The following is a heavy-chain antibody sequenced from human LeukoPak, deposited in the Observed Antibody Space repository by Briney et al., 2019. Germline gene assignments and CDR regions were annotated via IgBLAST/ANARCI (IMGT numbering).Heavy chain of an antibody. J-gene: IGHJ4*02. CDR1: GYSLTDLS. CDR3: AKSHGDYGLLDY. CDR2: FDPEDGEP. Sequence: ASVKVSCKASGYSLTDLSLHWVRQAPGKGLEWMGGFDPEDGEPIYAQKLQGRLSMTEDTSKDTGYMELRTLRSEDTALYYCAKSHGDYGLLDYWGQGTLVTVSS. V-gene: IGHV1-24*01. D-gene: IGHD4-17*01.